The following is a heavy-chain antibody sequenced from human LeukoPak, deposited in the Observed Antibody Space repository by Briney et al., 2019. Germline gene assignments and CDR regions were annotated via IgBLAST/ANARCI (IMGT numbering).Heavy chain of an antibody. V-gene: IGHV3-23*01. CDR3: AKVLALDVVVGGDY. Sequence: PGGSLRLSCAASGFTFSSYAMSWVRQAPGKGLEWVSAISGSGGSTYYADSVKGRFTISRDNSKNTLYLQMNSLRAEDTAVYYCAKVLALDVVVGGDYWGQGTLVTVSS. J-gene: IGHJ4*02. CDR2: ISGSGGST. D-gene: IGHD2-2*01. CDR1: GFTFSSYA.